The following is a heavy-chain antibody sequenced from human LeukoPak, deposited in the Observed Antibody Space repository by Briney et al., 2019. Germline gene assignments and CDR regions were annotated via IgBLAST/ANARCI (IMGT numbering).Heavy chain of an antibody. CDR1: GFTFSSYG. CDR2: IRYDGSNK. V-gene: IGHV3-30*02. J-gene: IGHJ4*02. CDR3: AKPFPSSGYYDGVQYYFDY. Sequence: GFLRPSCAASGFTFSSYGMHWVRQAPGKGLEWVAFIRYDGSNKYYADSLKGRFTISRDNSKNTLYLQMNSLRAEDTAVYYCAKPFPSSGYYDGVQYYFDYWGQGTLVTVSS. D-gene: IGHD3-22*01.